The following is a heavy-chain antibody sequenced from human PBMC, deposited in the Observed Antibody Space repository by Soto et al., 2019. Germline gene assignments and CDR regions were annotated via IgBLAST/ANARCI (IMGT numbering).Heavy chain of an antibody. CDR2: INHSRTT. J-gene: IGHJ5*02. V-gene: IGHV4-31*03. CDR1: AGSISSGGYY. Sequence: QVQLQESGPGLVKPSQTLSLTCTVSAGSISSGGYYWSWIRQHPGKVLEWIAYINHSRTTYYNPTLTIRVTLSVVTSKLQSCLKLTSVTAADTAGYYWALVRGNQLLGWFDPWGQGTVVTVSS. D-gene: IGHD2-2*01. CDR3: ALVRGNQLLGWFDP.